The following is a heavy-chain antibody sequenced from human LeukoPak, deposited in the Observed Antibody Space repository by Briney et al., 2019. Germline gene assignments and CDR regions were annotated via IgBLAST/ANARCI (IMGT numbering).Heavy chain of an antibody. V-gene: IGHV3-7*01. D-gene: IGHD2-2*02. J-gene: IGHJ3*02. CDR1: GFNFNDAW. Sequence: QSGGSLRLSCAVSGFNFNDAWMSWVRQAPGKGLEWVANIKQDGSEKYYVDSVKGRFTISRDNAKNSLYLQMNSLRAEDTAVYYCARDHCSSTSCYNDAFDIWGQGTMVTVSS. CDR2: IKQDGSEK. CDR3: ARDHCSSTSCYNDAFDI.